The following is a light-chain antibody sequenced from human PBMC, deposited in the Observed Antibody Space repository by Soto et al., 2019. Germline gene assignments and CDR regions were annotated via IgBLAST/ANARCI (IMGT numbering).Light chain of an antibody. V-gene: IGKV3D-15*01. CDR1: QIINDN. CDR3: QQYHQWPPVT. Sequence: EVVMTQSPATLSVSPGERATLFCWASQIINDNVAWYQQKPGQAPRLLMYGATTRATDIPAMFSCGQSGTEFTLTICSLQSEDSAVYYCQQYHQWPPVTFGGGTKVEIK. CDR2: GAT. J-gene: IGKJ4*01.